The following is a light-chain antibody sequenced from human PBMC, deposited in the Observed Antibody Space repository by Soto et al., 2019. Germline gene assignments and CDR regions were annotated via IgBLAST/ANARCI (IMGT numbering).Light chain of an antibody. V-gene: IGLV2-14*01. Sequence: QSALTQPASVSGSPGQSITISCTGTSSDIGGYNYVSWYHFHPGKAPKLMIYEVSNRPSGVSDRFSGSKSGYTASLTISGLQAEDEGDYYCSSFTNRATRVFGGGTKVTVL. CDR3: SSFTNRATRV. J-gene: IGLJ3*02. CDR1: SSDIGGYNY. CDR2: EVS.